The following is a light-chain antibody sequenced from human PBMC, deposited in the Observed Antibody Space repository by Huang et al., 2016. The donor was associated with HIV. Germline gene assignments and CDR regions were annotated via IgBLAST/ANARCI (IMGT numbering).Light chain of an antibody. V-gene: IGKV2-28*01. CDR3: MQNLQALPFT. J-gene: IGKJ3*01. CDR2: LGS. CDR1: QSLLHSNGYNY. Sequence: DIVMTQSPLSLPVTPGEPASISCRSSQSLLHSNGYNYLDWYLQKPGQSPQLLIFLGSNRASGVPDRFSGSGSGTDFTLKISRVEAEDVGVYYCMQNLQALPFTVGPGTKVEI.